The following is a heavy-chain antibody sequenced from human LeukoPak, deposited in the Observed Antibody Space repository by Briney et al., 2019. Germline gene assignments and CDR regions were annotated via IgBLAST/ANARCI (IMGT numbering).Heavy chain of an antibody. CDR3: ARLTLSANDWCYDY. CDR1: GFTFSAYW. J-gene: IGHJ4*02. D-gene: IGHD5-12*01. Sequence: GGSLRLSCAASGFTFSAYWMRWVRQAPGKGLEWVASIKEDGSEKYYVDSVKGRFTISRDNAQNSLYMQMNSLRPEDTAVYYCARLTLSANDWCYDYWGQGTLVTVSS. V-gene: IGHV3-7*01. CDR2: IKEDGSEK.